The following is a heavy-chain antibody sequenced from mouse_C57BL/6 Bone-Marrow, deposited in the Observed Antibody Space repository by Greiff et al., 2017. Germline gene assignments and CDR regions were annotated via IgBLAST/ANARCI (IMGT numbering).Heavy chain of an antibody. CDR3: ASSHGTGHAWAY. J-gene: IGHJ4*01. V-gene: IGHV1-75*01. D-gene: IGHD3-3*01. Sequence: VQLQQSGPELVKPGASVKISCKASGYTFTDYYINWVKQRPGQGLEWIGWICPGSGSTYYNEKFKGQATLTVDKSSSTAYMLLSCLTSEDSAVDFSASSHGTGHAWAYWGQGTSVTVSS. CDR2: ICPGSGST. CDR1: GYTFTDYY.